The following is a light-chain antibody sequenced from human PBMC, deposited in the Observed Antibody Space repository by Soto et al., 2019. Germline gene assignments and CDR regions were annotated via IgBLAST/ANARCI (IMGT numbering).Light chain of an antibody. V-gene: IGKV3-20*01. CDR3: QHYSSQT. Sequence: VWTQSPSSLSVSPGERATLSCRASQSVRNNLAWYQQKPGQAPSLLIYGASSRATGIPDRFSGSGSGTDFTLTISRLEPEDSAVYFCQHYSSQTFGQGTKVDI. CDR2: GAS. J-gene: IGKJ1*01. CDR1: QSVRNN.